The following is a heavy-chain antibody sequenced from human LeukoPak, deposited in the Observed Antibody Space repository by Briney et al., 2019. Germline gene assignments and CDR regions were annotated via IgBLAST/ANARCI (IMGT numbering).Heavy chain of an antibody. D-gene: IGHD3-10*01. V-gene: IGHV3-23*01. CDR1: GFTFSSYA. Sequence: PGGSLRLSCAASGFTFSSYAMSWVRQAPGKGLEGVSAISGSGGSTYYADSVKGRFTISRDNSKNTLYLQMNSLRDEDTAVYYCAKCTMTMVRTPADYWGQGTLVTVSS. CDR3: AKCTMTMVRTPADY. J-gene: IGHJ4*02. CDR2: ISGSGGST.